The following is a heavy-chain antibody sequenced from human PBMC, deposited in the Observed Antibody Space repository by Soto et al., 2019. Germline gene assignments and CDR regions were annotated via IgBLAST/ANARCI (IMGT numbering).Heavy chain of an antibody. CDR3: AKDSGSSGYYYY. V-gene: IGHV3-23*01. CDR1: GFTFSSYA. Sequence: GGSLRLSCAASGFTFSSYAMSWVRQAPGKGLEWVSAISGSGGSTYYADSVKGRFTISRDNSKNTLYLQMNSLRAEGTAVYYCAKDSGSSGYYYYWGQGTLVTVSS. J-gene: IGHJ4*02. CDR2: ISGSGGST. D-gene: IGHD3-22*01.